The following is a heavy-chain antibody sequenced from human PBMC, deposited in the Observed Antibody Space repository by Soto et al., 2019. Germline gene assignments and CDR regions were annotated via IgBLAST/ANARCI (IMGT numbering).Heavy chain of an antibody. Sequence: GGSLRLSCAASGFTFSSYAMSWVRQAPGKGLEWVSAISGSGGSTYYADSVKGRFTISRDNSKNTLYLQMNSLRAEDTAVYYCAKDLIYLRYFDWAPFDYWGQGTLVTVSS. J-gene: IGHJ4*02. D-gene: IGHD3-9*01. CDR1: GFTFSSYA. CDR3: AKDLIYLRYFDWAPFDY. CDR2: ISGSGGST. V-gene: IGHV3-23*01.